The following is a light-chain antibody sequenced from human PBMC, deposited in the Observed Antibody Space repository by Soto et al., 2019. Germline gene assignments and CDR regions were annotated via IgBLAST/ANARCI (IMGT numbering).Light chain of an antibody. CDR1: QDVDNY. V-gene: IGKV1-33*01. Sequence: DIQMTQSPSSLSASVGDSVTITCQASQDVDNYLNWYQQKPGKAPKLLIYDASNLETGVPSRFSGIGSGTDFTSTISGLQPEDIATYYFQLYDSLPSYTFGQGTKLEIK. J-gene: IGKJ2*01. CDR3: QLYDSLPSYT. CDR2: DAS.